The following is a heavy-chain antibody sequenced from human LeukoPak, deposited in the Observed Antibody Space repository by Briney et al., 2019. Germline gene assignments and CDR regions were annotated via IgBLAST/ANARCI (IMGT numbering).Heavy chain of an antibody. CDR2: SSGSGGST. Sequence: GGSLILSCAASGFLFSSYAMSWGRPARGRVEELVSVSSGSGGSTYYADSVKGRFTISRDNSKNTLYLQMNSLRAEDTAVYYCAKDWYITGTTLLFDYWGQGTLVTVSS. V-gene: IGHV3-23*01. CDR3: AKDWYITGTTLLFDY. J-gene: IGHJ4*02. CDR1: GFLFSSYA. D-gene: IGHD1-20*01.